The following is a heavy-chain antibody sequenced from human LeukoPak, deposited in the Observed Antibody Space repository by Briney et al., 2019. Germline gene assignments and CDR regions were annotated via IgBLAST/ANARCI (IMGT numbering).Heavy chain of an antibody. CDR3: AKQSLYDSSGHFHY. Sequence: PAGGSLRLSCAASGFTFSSYAMTWVRQAPGKGVEWVSTITGSGGYTYYADSVKGRFTISRDNSKNTLFLRMNSLRAEDTAVYFCAKQSLYDSSGHFHYWGQGTLVTVSS. D-gene: IGHD3-22*01. CDR2: ITGSGGYT. J-gene: IGHJ4*02. CDR1: GFTFSSYA. V-gene: IGHV3-23*01.